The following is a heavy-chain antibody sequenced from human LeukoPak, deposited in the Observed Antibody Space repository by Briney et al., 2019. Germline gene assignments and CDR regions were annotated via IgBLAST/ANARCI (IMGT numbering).Heavy chain of an antibody. CDR1: GYTFTSYG. CDR3: ARNSYDIVTGYPSDFDY. D-gene: IGHD3-9*01. CDR2: ISAYNGNT. J-gene: IGHJ4*02. V-gene: IGHV1-18*01. Sequence: ASVKVSRKASGYTFTSYGISWVRPAPGQGLEWMGWISAYNGNTNYAQKLQGRVTMTTDTSTSTADMELRSLSSDDTAVYYCARNSYDIVTGYPSDFDYWGEGTLVTVSS.